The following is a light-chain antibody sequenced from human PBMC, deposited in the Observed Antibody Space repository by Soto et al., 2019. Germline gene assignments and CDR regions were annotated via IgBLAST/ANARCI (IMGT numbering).Light chain of an antibody. CDR3: SSYKSSSTLALV. V-gene: IGLV2-14*01. Sequence: QSALTQPASVSGSPGQSITISCTGTSSDVGGYNYVSWYQQHPGKAPKLMIYEVSNRPSGVSNRFSGSKSGNTASLTISGLQAEDEADYYCSSYKSSSTLALVFGGGTKLTVL. CDR1: SSDVGGYNY. J-gene: IGLJ2*01. CDR2: EVS.